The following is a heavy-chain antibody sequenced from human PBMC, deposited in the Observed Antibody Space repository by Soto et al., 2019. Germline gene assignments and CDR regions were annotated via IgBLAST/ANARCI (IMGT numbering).Heavy chain of an antibody. J-gene: IGHJ4*02. CDR3: AHHPYYGLAPYSFDY. CDR1: GFSLSTSGVG. Sequence: QITLKESGPTLVKPTQTLTLTCTFSGFSLSTSGVGVGWIRQPPGKALEWLAVIYWDDDKRSSSSLKSRHTITKDTSKNQVVLTMTNMDPVDTATYYCAHHPYYGLAPYSFDYWGQGILVTVSS. V-gene: IGHV2-5*02. D-gene: IGHD3-10*01. CDR2: IYWDDDK.